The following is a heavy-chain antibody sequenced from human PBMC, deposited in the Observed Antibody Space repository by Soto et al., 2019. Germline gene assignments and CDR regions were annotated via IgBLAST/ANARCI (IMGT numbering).Heavy chain of an antibody. CDR1: GFTFSSYW. V-gene: IGHV3-74*01. D-gene: IGHD3-3*01. Sequence: GGSLRLSCAASGFTFSSYWMHWVRQAPGKGLVWVSRINSDGSSTSYADSVKGRFTISRDNAKNTLYLQMNSLRAEDTAVYYCARDPLTFWSGYYFYYGMDVWGQGTTVTVSS. CDR3: ARDPLTFWSGYYFYYGMDV. J-gene: IGHJ6*02. CDR2: INSDGSST.